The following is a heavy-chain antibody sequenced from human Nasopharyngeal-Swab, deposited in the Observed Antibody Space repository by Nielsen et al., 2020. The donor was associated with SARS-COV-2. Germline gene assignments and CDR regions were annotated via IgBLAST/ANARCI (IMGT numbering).Heavy chain of an antibody. Sequence: GGSLRLSCAASGFTFENYAMHWVRQPPGKGLEWVSGITWNSGNTGYAESVQGRFTISRDNARNSLYLQMNSLRAEDTALYYCAKARRTDTYGFECFDYWGQGSLVTVSS. CDR1: GFTFENYA. CDR3: AKARRTDTYGFECFDY. J-gene: IGHJ4*02. V-gene: IGHV3-9*01. D-gene: IGHD5-18*01. CDR2: ITWNSGNT.